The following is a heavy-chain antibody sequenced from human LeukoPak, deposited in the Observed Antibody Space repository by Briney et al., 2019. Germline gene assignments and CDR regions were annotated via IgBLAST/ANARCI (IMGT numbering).Heavy chain of an antibody. J-gene: IGHJ4*02. Sequence: GESLKISCKGSGSRSTRYWIGWVRQMPGKGLEWLGIIYPDDSDTRYSPSFEGQVSISADKSINTAYLQWGSLKASDTAIYYCATLDGTRGGDYWGQGTLVTVSS. CDR1: GSRSTRYW. D-gene: IGHD3-16*01. CDR2: IYPDDSDT. V-gene: IGHV5-51*01. CDR3: ATLDGTRGGDY.